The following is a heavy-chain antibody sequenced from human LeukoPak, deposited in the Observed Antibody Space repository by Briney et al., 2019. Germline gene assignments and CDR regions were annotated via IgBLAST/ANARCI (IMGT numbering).Heavy chain of an antibody. V-gene: IGHV3-7*01. J-gene: IGHJ3*02. D-gene: IGHD3-22*01. Sequence: GGSLRLSCAASGVTFSIYWMSWVRQAPGKGLEWVANIKQDGSEKYCVDSVRGRFTISRDNAKNSLYPQMNSLRVEDTAVYYCARNTYYYERSGWKAFDIWGQGTMVTVSS. CDR1: GVTFSIYW. CDR3: ARNTYYYERSGWKAFDI. CDR2: IKQDGSEK.